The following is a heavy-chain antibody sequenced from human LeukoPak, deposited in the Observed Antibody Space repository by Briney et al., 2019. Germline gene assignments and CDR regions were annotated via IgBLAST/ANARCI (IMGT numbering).Heavy chain of an antibody. J-gene: IGHJ4*02. CDR3: AKGRYGDYAAVDY. V-gene: IGHV3-23*01. CDR1: GFTFTNYA. CDR2: ISGSGGST. D-gene: IGHD4-17*01. Sequence: GGSLRLSCAASGFTFTNYAMSWVRQAPGKGLEWVSAISGSGGSTYYADSVKGRFTISRDNSKDTLYLQMNSLRAEDTAVYYCAKGRYGDYAAVDYWGQGTLVTVSS.